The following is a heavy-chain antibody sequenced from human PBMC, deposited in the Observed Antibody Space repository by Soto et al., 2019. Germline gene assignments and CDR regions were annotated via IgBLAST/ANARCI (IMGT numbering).Heavy chain of an antibody. CDR1: GFTFSNAW. Sequence: PGGSLRLSCAASGFTFSNAWMSWVRQAPGKGLEWVGRIKSKTDGGTTDYAAPVKGRFTISRDDSKNTLYLQMNSLKTEDTAVYYCTTQGLTAYCGGDCLHWGMDVWGQGTTVTVSS. V-gene: IGHV3-15*01. CDR2: IKSKTDGGTT. J-gene: IGHJ6*02. CDR3: TTQGLTAYCGGDCLHWGMDV. D-gene: IGHD2-21*02.